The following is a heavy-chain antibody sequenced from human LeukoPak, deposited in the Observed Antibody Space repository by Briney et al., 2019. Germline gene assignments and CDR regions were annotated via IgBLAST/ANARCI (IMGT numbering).Heavy chain of an antibody. CDR2: IDPNSGGT. V-gene: IGHV1-2*02. J-gene: IGHJ3*02. D-gene: IGHD4-11*01. CDR3: ARVLHVNYAAFDI. CDR1: GYTFTDYY. Sequence: ASVKVSCKASGYTFTDYYMHWVRQAPGQGLEWMGWIDPNSGGTNYAQNFQGRITMTRDTSINTDYIELSRLRSDDTAVYYCARVLHVNYAAFDIWGQGTMVTVSS.